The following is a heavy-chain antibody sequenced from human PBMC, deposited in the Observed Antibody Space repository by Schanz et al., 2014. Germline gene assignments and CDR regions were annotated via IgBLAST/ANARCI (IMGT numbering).Heavy chain of an antibody. V-gene: IGHV3-48*01. CDR1: GFTFSSNS. J-gene: IGHJ4*02. Sequence: VRLVESGGGVVQPGRSLRLSCAASGFTFSSNSMNWVRQAPGKGLEWISYIGSSSSRIDHADSVKGRFTISRDNAKNSLYLQMNSLRAEDTALYYCARDRRNADLDYWGQGTLVTVSS. CDR3: ARDRRNADLDY. D-gene: IGHD1-1*01. CDR2: IGSSSSRI.